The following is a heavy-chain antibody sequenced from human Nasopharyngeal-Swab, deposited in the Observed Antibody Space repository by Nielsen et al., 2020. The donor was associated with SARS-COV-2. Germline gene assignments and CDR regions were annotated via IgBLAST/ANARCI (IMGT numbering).Heavy chain of an antibody. J-gene: IGHJ4*02. V-gene: IGHV1-2*02. D-gene: IGHD2-2*01. CDR3: ARAGLVVVPAAMGY. CDR2: INPNSGGT. Sequence: SVNVSCKASGYTFTGYYMHWVRQAPGQGLEWMGWINPNSGGTNYAQKFQGRVTMTRDTSISTAYMELSRLRSDDTAVYYCARAGLVVVPAAMGYWGQGTLVTVSS. CDR1: GYTFTGYY.